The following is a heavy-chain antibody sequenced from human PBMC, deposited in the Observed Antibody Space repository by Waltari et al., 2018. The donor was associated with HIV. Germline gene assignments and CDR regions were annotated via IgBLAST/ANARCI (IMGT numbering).Heavy chain of an antibody. CDR3: ARDIGSRKETTYCDY. CDR1: GYSISSGYY. J-gene: IGHJ4*02. D-gene: IGHD1-7*01. V-gene: IGHV4-38-2*02. CDR2: IYHSGST. Sequence: QVQLQESGPGLVKPSETLSLTCAVSGYSISSGYYWGWIRQPPGNGLEWIGTIYHSGSTYYNPSLKSRVTISVDTSKNQFSLKLSSVTAADTAVYYCARDIGSRKETTYCDYWGQGTLVTVSS.